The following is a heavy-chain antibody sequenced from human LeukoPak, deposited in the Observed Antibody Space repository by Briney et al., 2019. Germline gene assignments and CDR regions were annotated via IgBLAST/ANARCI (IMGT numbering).Heavy chain of an antibody. CDR3: ARYSGWYGSDY. D-gene: IGHD6-19*01. V-gene: IGHV4-61*02. CDR1: GGSISSGRYY. J-gene: IGHJ4*02. CDR2: IYTSGST. Sequence: SQTLSLTCTVSGGSISSGRYYWSWIRQPAGKGLEWIGRIYTSGSTNYNPSLKSRVTISVDTSKNQFSLKLSSVTAADTAVYYCARYSGWYGSDYWGQGTLVTVSS.